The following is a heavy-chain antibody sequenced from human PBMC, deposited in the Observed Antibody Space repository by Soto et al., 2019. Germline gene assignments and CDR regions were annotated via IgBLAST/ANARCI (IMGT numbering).Heavy chain of an antibody. CDR2: IYYSGST. CDR3: ARVIGDYVWGSYRLYYFDY. CDR1: GGSISSYY. J-gene: IGHJ4*02. V-gene: IGHV4-59*01. Sequence: SETLSLTCTVSGGSISSYYWSWIRQPPGKGLEWIGYIYYSGSTNYNPSLKSRVTISVDTSKNQFSLKQSSVTAADTAVYYCARVIGDYVWGSYRLYYFDYWGQGTLVTVSS. D-gene: IGHD3-16*02.